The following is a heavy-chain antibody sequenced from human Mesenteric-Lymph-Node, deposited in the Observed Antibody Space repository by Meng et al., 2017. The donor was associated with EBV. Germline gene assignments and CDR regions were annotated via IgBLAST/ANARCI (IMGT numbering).Heavy chain of an antibody. J-gene: IGHJ4*02. CDR2: ISHSGRT. Sequence: QVHLHGSGPGLVTPSGTLSVPCAVSGDSLCISRWWGWVRQPPGKGLEWIGEISHSGRTTYNPSLKSRVTISADKSKNQFSLKLNSVTAADTAVYYCARSPGWYSLDYWGQGTLVTVSS. V-gene: IGHV4-4*02. CDR3: ARSPGWYSLDY. D-gene: IGHD6-19*01. CDR1: GDSLCISRW.